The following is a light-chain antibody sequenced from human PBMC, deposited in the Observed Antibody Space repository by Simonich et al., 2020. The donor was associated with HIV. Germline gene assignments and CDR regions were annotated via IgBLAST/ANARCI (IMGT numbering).Light chain of an antibody. CDR2: TAS. V-gene: IGKV1-12*01. Sequence: DIQMTQSPSSVSASVGKSVTITCRAGQGISHWLTWYQQKPGKAPNLLIYTASTLQSGVPSRFRGDGSGTDFTLTITSLQPEDFATYYCQQSYVTLLTFGGGTKVEIK. CDR1: QGISHW. CDR3: QQSYVTLLT. J-gene: IGKJ4*01.